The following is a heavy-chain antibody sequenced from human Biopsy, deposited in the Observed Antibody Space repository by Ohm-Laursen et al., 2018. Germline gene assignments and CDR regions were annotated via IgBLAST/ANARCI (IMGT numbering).Heavy chain of an antibody. Sequence: SDTLSLTWAVYGKTFSDYYWSWIRQPPGKGLEWIGQINQSGRTNYNPSLKSRVNISADKSNNQFSLKLTSVTSADTAVYFCGNEVHGRDYWGLGALVTVSS. J-gene: IGHJ4*02. V-gene: IGHV4-34*08. CDR1: GKTFSDYY. D-gene: IGHD2-15*01. CDR3: GNEVHGRDY. CDR2: INQSGRT.